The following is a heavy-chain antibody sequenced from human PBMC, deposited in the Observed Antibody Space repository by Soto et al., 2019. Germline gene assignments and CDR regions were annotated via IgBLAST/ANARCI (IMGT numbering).Heavy chain of an antibody. CDR1: GFTVSSNY. V-gene: IGHV3-66*04. J-gene: IGHJ6*03. CDR3: ARRGIGLLWFGEQRGYMDV. CDR2: IYSGGST. D-gene: IGHD3-10*01. Sequence: GGSLRLSCAASGFTVSSNYMSWVRQAPGKGLEWVSVIYSGGSTYYADSVEGRFTISRDNSKNTLYLQMNSLRAEDTAVYYCARRGIGLLWFGEQRGYMDVWGKGTTVTVSS.